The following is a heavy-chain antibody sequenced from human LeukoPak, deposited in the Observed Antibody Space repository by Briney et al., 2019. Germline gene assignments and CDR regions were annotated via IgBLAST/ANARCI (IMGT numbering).Heavy chain of an antibody. D-gene: IGHD6-6*01. CDR1: GFIFRSYA. CDR3: TKDIGSSFRYYYMDV. V-gene: IGHV3-9*03. J-gene: IGHJ6*03. CDR2: ISWNSGSI. Sequence: GGSLRLSCAASGFIFRSYAMSWVRQAPGKGLEWVSGISWNSGSIGYADSVKGRFTISRDNAKNSLYLQMNSLRAEDMALYYCTKDIGSSFRYYYMDVWGKGTTVTVSS.